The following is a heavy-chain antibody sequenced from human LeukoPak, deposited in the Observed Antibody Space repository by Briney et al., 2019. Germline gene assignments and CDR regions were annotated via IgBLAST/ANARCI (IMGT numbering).Heavy chain of an antibody. CDR1: GCTFSSYA. CDR3: AKDLGSNYGYYCYYMDV. CDR2: ISGSGGST. J-gene: IGHJ6*03. Sequence: PGGSLRLSCAASGCTFSSYAMSWVRQAPGKGLEWVSAISGSGGSTYYADSVKGRFTISRDNSKNTLYLQMNSLRAEDTAVYYCAKDLGSNYGYYCYYMDVWGKGTTVTVSS. D-gene: IGHD4-11*01. V-gene: IGHV3-23*01.